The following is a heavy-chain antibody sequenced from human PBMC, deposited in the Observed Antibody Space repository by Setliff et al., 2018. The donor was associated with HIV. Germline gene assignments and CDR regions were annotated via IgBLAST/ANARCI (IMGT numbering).Heavy chain of an antibody. V-gene: IGHV4-61*09. CDR2: IYTTGST. CDR1: GGSIRSGTYF. Sequence: SETLSLTCTVSGGSIRSGTYFWSWSRQPAGKGLEWIGHIYTTGSTTYNPSLKPRVTISIDTSKNQLALKVSSVTAADAAVYYCATGENYYGSGSPSVHYYMDVWGKGTTVTVSS. D-gene: IGHD3-10*01. J-gene: IGHJ6*03. CDR3: ATGENYYGSGSPSVHYYMDV.